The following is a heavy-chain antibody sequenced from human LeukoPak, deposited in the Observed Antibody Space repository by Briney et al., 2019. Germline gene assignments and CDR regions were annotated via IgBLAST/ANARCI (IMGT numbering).Heavy chain of an antibody. V-gene: IGHV4-39*01. CDR3: ARTTVPGYFDY. J-gene: IGHJ4*02. CDR1: GGSISGSSYY. Sequence: PSQALSLTCTVSGGSISGSSYYWGWIRQPPGKGLDWIGSIYYSGSTYYNPSLKSRVTISVDTSKNQFSLKLTSVTAADTAVYYCARTTVPGYFDYWGQGTLVTVSS. D-gene: IGHD1-14*01. CDR2: IYYSGST.